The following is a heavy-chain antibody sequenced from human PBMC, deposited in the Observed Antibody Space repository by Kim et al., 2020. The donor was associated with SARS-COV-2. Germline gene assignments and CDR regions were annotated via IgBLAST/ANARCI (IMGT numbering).Heavy chain of an antibody. J-gene: IGHJ4*02. V-gene: IGHV1-18*01. Sequence: ASVKVSCKASGYTFTSYGISWLRQAPGQGLEWMGWISVYNANTNYAQNLQARLTMTTDTSTSTAYMELRSLTSDDTAVHYCARDPAYDSSVYAADYWGQGTLVTVSS. CDR1: GYTFTSYG. D-gene: IGHD3-22*01. CDR3: ARDPAYDSSVYAADY. CDR2: ISVYNANT.